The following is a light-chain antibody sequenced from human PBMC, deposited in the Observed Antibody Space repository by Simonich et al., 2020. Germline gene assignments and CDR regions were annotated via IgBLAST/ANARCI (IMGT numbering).Light chain of an antibody. Sequence: DIQMTQSPSSLSASVGDRVTKTCQASQDISNYLNWYQQKPGKAPKLLIYNASNLETGVPSGFSGSGSGTDFTFTISSLQTEDIATYYCQQYDNLPYTFGQGTKLEIK. CDR3: QQYDNLPYT. V-gene: IGKV1-33*01. CDR1: QDISNY. CDR2: NAS. J-gene: IGKJ2*01.